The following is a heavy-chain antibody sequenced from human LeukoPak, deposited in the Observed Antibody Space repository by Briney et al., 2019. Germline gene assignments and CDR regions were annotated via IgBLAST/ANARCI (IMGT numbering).Heavy chain of an antibody. D-gene: IGHD2-15*01. Sequence: PSQTLSLTCTVSGGSISSGGSYWSWIRQHPGKGLEWIGYIYYSGSTYYNPSLKSRVTISVDTSKNQFSLKLSSVTAADTAVYYCARGEGITPDAFDIWGQGTMVTVSS. CDR2: IYYSGST. V-gene: IGHV4-31*03. J-gene: IGHJ3*02. CDR1: GGSISSGGSY. CDR3: ARGEGITPDAFDI.